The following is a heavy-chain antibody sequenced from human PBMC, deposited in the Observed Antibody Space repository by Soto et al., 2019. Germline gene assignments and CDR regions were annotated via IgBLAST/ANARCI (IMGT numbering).Heavy chain of an antibody. Sequence: EVQLVESGGGLVQPGGSLRLSCAASGFTVSSNYMSWVRQAPGKGLEWVSVIYAGGSTYYADSVKGRFTITRDNSKNTLYHQMTSLRAEDTAVYYCARDMVRGLYPEYFQHWGQGTLVSVSS. CDR1: GFTVSSNY. CDR2: IYAGGST. D-gene: IGHD3-10*01. V-gene: IGHV3-66*01. CDR3: ARDMVRGLYPEYFQH. J-gene: IGHJ1*01.